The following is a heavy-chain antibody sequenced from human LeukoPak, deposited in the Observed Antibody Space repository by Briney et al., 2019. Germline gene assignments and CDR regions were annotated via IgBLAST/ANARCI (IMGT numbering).Heavy chain of an antibody. CDR2: ISGGGGST. CDR1: GFTFSSYA. Sequence: GGSLRLSCAASGFTFSSYAMNWVRQAPGKGLEWVSVISGGGGSTYYADSVEGRFTISRDNSKNTLYLQMNSLRAEDTAVYYCAKDCRFIVVVPAAMDYWGQGTLVTVSS. D-gene: IGHD2-2*01. J-gene: IGHJ4*02. V-gene: IGHV3-23*01. CDR3: AKDCRFIVVVPAAMDY.